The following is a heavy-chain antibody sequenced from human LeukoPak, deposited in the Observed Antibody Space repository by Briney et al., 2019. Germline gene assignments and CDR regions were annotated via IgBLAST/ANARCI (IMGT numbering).Heavy chain of an antibody. D-gene: IGHD6-13*01. V-gene: IGHV3-23*01. CDR1: GFTVSSNY. CDR2: ISGSGGST. CDR3: AKDNIADFDAFDI. Sequence: GGSLRLSCAASGFTVSSNYMNWVRQAPGKGLEWVSAISGSGGSTYYADSVKGRFTISRDNSKNTLYLQMNSLRAEDTAVYYCAKDNIADFDAFDIWGQGTMVTVSS. J-gene: IGHJ3*02.